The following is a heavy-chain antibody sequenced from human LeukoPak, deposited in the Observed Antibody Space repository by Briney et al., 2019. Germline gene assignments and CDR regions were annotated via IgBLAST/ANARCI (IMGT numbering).Heavy chain of an antibody. CDR1: GYSFTSYW. D-gene: IGHD6-6*01. J-gene: IGHJ4*02. CDR3: ARQRSSSSSGYYFDY. Sequence: GESLKISCKGSGYSFTSYWIGWVRQMPGKGLEWMGIIYPGDSDTRYSASFQGQVTISADKSISTAYLQWSSLKASDTAMYYCARQRSSSSSGYYFDYWGQGTLVTVSS. V-gene: IGHV5-51*01. CDR2: IYPGDSDT.